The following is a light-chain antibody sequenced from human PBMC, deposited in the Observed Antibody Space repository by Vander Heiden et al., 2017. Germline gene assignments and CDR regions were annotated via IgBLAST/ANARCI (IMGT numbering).Light chain of an antibody. Sequence: DMGKTESPAARAASVGDRVTLTCRASQIINNYLNWYQQKPGKAPKLLIAAASIWQRGFPSRFSGSGLGTDFTRTIARRHPEEFETYYFQQSSPSPTFGPGTKVEIK. CDR2: AAS. J-gene: IGKJ1*01. V-gene: IGKV1-39*01. CDR3: QQSSPSPT. CDR1: QIINNY.